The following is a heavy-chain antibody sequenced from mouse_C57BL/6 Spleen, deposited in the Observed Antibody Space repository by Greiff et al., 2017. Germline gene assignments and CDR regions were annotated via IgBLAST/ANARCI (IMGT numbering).Heavy chain of an antibody. CDR2: IDPSDSYT. Sequence: QVQLQQPGAELVMPGASVKLSCKASGYTFTSYWMHWVKQRPGQGLEWIGEIDPSDSYTNYNQKFKGKSTLTVDKSSSTAYMQLSSLTSEDSAVYYCARTYYSNYEAMDYWGQGTSVTGSS. V-gene: IGHV1-69*01. D-gene: IGHD2-5*01. J-gene: IGHJ4*01. CDR3: ARTYYSNYEAMDY. CDR1: GYTFTSYW.